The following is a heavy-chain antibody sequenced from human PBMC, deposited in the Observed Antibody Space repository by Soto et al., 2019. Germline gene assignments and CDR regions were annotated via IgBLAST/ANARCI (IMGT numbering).Heavy chain of an antibody. CDR3: ARDFSYCSGGSCYSRGMDV. CDR2: ISYDGSNK. D-gene: IGHD2-15*01. V-gene: IGHV3-30-3*01. CDR1: GFTFSSYA. J-gene: IGHJ6*02. Sequence: QVQLVESGGGVVQPGRSLRLSCAASGFTFSSYAMHWVRQAPGKGLEWVAVISYDGSNKYYADSVKGRFTISRDNSKNTLYVQMNSLRAEDTAVYYCARDFSYCSGGSCYSRGMDVWGQGTTVTVSS.